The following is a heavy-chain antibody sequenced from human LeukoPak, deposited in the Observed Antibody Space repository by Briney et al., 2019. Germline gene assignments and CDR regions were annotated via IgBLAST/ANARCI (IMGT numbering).Heavy chain of an antibody. V-gene: IGHV1-8*01. CDR1: GYTFTSYD. CDR3: ARDQSQYYDSSGSFSFDY. J-gene: IGHJ4*02. D-gene: IGHD3-22*01. Sequence: ASVKVSCKASGYTFTSYDINWVRQATGQGLEWMGWMNPNSGNTGYAQKFQGRVTITADKSTSTAYMELSSLRSEDTAVYYCARDQSQYYDSSGSFSFDYWGQGTLVTVSS. CDR2: MNPNSGNT.